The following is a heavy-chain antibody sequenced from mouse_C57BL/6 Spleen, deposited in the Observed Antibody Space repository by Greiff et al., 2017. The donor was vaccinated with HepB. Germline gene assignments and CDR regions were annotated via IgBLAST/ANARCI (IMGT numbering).Heavy chain of an antibody. D-gene: IGHD2-1*01. Sequence: QVHVKQPGTELVKPGASVKLSCKASGYTFTSYWMHWVKQRPGQGLEWIGNINPSNGGTNYNEKFKSKATLTVDKSSSTAYMQLSSLTSEDSAVYYCARGGNYPGWFAYWGQGTLVTVSA. J-gene: IGHJ3*01. V-gene: IGHV1-53*01. CDR3: ARGGNYPGWFAY. CDR2: INPSNGGT. CDR1: GYTFTSYW.